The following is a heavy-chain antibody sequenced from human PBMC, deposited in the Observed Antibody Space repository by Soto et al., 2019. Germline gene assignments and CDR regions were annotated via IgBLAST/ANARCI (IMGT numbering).Heavy chain of an antibody. CDR1: GGSFSGYY. CDR2: INHSGST. Sequence: ETLSLTCAVYGGSFSGYYWSWIRQPPGKGLEWIGEINHSGSTNYNPSLKSRVTISVDTSKNQFSLKLSSVTAADTAVYYCARGRDSSLNYYYYMDVWGKGTTVTVSS. J-gene: IGHJ6*03. D-gene: IGHD6-6*01. V-gene: IGHV4-34*01. CDR3: ARGRDSSLNYYYYMDV.